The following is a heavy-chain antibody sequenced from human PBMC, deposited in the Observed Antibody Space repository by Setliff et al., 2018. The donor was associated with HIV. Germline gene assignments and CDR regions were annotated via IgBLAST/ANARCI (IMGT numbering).Heavy chain of an antibody. J-gene: IGHJ5*02. CDR1: GGGFSNHA. V-gene: IGHV1-69*13. CDR3: ATLNEYAYQTGGWFDP. Sequence: SVKVSCKASGGGFSNHAITWVRQAPGQGLEWMGVIIPIFTTTDYAQKFRGRPTINADESTDTAYMELRSLRSADTAIYYCATLNEYAYQTGGWFDPWGQGTPVTVSS. D-gene: IGHD3-16*01. CDR2: IIPIFTTT.